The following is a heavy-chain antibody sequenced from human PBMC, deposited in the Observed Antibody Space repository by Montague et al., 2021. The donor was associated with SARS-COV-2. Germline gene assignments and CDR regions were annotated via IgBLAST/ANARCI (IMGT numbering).Heavy chain of an antibody. CDR1: GGSFSGYY. CDR2: INHSGST. Sequence: SETLSLTCAVYGGSFSGYYWSWIRQPPGKGLEWIGEINHSGSTNYNPSLKSRVTISVDTSKNQFSLKLSSVTAADTAVYYCARENILTGWCGMDVWGQGTTVTVSS. V-gene: IGHV4-34*01. CDR3: ARENILTGWCGMDV. J-gene: IGHJ6*02. D-gene: IGHD3-9*01.